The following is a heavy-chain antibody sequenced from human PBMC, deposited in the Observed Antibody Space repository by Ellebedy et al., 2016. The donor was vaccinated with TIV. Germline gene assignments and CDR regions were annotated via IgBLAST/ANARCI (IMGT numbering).Heavy chain of an antibody. V-gene: IGHV3-21*01. J-gene: IGHJ4*02. D-gene: IGHD1-26*01. CDR2: ITSSSSYR. Sequence: GESLKISCEASGFTFSSYSMNWVRQAPGKGLEWVSSITSSSSYRFYADSVKGRFTISRDNAKNSLYLQMNSLRAEDTAVYYCARDLGELLPALNFDYWGQGSLVTVSS. CDR3: ARDLGELLPALNFDY. CDR1: GFTFSSYS.